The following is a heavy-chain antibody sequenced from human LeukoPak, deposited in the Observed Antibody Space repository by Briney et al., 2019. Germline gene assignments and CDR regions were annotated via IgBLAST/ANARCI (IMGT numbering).Heavy chain of an antibody. D-gene: IGHD2-15*01. Sequence: SETLSLTCAVYGGSFSGYYWSWIRQPPGKGLEWIGEINHSGSTNYNPSLKSRVTISVDTSKNQFSLKLSSVTAADTAVYYCARGGVVVVAATGHWFDPWGQGTLVTVSS. CDR2: INHSGST. CDR1: GGSFSGYY. J-gene: IGHJ5*02. CDR3: ARGGVVVVAATGHWFDP. V-gene: IGHV4-34*01.